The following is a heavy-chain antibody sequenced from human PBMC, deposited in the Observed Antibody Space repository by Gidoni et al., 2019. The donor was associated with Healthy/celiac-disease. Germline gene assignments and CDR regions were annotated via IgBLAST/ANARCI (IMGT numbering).Heavy chain of an antibody. J-gene: IGHJ4*02. CDR2: ISSSSSTI. Sequence: EVQLVESGGGLVQPGGSLRLSCAAYGFTFSSYGMNWVRQAPGKGLEWVSYISSSSSTIYYADSVKGRFTIARDNAKNSLYLQMNSLRADDTSVYYCARDGEMATVDYWGQGTLVTVSS. CDR1: GFTFSSYG. CDR3: ARDGEMATVDY. D-gene: IGHD5-12*01. V-gene: IGHV3-48*01.